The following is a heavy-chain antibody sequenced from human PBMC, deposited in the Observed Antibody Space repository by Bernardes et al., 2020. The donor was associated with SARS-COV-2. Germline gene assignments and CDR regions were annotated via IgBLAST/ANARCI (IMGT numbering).Heavy chain of an antibody. J-gene: IGHJ4*02. CDR2: IYTSGST. V-gene: IGHV4-4*07. Sequence: SETLSLTCTVSGGSISSYYWSWIRQPAGKGLEWIWRIYTSGSTNYNPSLKSRVTMSVDTSKNQFSLKLSSVTAADTAGYYCAGQLWLRGYFDYWGQGTLVTVSS. CDR1: GGSISSYY. CDR3: AGQLWLRGYFDY. D-gene: IGHD5-18*01.